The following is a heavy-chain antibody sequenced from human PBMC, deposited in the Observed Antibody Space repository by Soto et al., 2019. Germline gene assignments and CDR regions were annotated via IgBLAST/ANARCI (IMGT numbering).Heavy chain of an antibody. Sequence: PSETLSLTCAVSGGSISSGGYSWSRIRQPPGKGLEWIGCIYHSGSTYYNPSLKSRVTISVDRSKNQFSLKLSSVTAADTAVYYCARENGDYHFDYWGQGTLVTVSS. D-gene: IGHD4-17*01. CDR3: ARENGDYHFDY. V-gene: IGHV4-30-2*01. CDR2: IYHSGST. CDR1: GGSISSGGYS. J-gene: IGHJ4*02.